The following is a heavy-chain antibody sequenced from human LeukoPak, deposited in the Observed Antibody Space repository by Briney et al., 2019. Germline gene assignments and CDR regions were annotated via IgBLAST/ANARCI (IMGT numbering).Heavy chain of an antibody. CDR3: AKRFMVRGVIMGPTFDY. J-gene: IGHJ4*02. D-gene: IGHD3-10*01. CDR2: ISASAGST. Sequence: PGGSLRLSCAASGFTFSNYAMSWVRQAPGKGLEWVSAISASAGSTYYADSVKGRFTISRDNPKNTLYLQMNGLRADDTAVYYCAKRFMVRGVIMGPTFDYWGQGTLVTVSS. V-gene: IGHV3-23*01. CDR1: GFTFSNYA.